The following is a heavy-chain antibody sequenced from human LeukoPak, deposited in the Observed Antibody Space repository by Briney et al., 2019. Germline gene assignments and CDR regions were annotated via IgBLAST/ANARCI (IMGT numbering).Heavy chain of an antibody. CDR2: IYYTGST. V-gene: IGHV4-39*07. D-gene: IGHD2-8*01. CDR1: GGSISSDAYY. Sequence: PSETLSLTCTVSGGSISSDAYYWGWIRQPPGKGLEWIGTIYYTGSTYYNPSLKSRVTISLDTSKNQFSLKLSSVTAADTAVYYCARGYCTNAVCSLGPTQAWGQGTLVTVSS. J-gene: IGHJ4*02. CDR3: ARGYCTNAVCSLGPTQA.